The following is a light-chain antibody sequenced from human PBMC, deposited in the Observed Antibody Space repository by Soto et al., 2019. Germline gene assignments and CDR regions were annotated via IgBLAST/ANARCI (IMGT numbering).Light chain of an antibody. J-gene: IGKJ5*01. Sequence: EIVLTQSPATLHFSPGDSATLPCRASQSVGYHLAWYQQKPGQAPRLLSYGASTRATGVPARFSGSVSGTEFTLASSSLQSEDFAVYYCKQYNNWPRTFGQGTRLEIK. CDR1: QSVGYH. CDR2: GAS. V-gene: IGKV3-15*01. CDR3: KQYNNWPRT.